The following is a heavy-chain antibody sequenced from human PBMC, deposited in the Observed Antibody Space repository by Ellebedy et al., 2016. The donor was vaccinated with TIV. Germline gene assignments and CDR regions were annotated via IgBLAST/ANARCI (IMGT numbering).Heavy chain of an antibody. CDR1: GFTFSSYA. D-gene: IGHD5-24*01. CDR2: ISGSGGSP. V-gene: IGHV3-23*01. J-gene: IGHJ4*02. CDR3: AKGMDYFDY. Sequence: GGSLRLSCAASGFTFSSYAMSWVRQAPGKGLEWVSAISGSGGSPFYADSVKGRFTISRDNSKNMLYLQMNSLRAEDTAVHFCAKGMDYFDYWGQGTLLTVSS.